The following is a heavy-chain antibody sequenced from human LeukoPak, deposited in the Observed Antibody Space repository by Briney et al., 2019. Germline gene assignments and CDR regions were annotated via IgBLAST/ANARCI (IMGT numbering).Heavy chain of an antibody. CDR3: AKTLVVTGDYYHGMDV. Sequence: GGSLRLSCAASGFTFSSYAMSWVRQAPGKGLEWVSAISGSGGSTYYADSVRGRFTISRDNSKNTLYLQMNSLRAEGTAVYYCAKTLVVTGDYYHGMDVWGQGTTVTVSS. CDR1: GFTFSSYA. CDR2: ISGSGGST. J-gene: IGHJ6*02. D-gene: IGHD4-23*01. V-gene: IGHV3-23*01.